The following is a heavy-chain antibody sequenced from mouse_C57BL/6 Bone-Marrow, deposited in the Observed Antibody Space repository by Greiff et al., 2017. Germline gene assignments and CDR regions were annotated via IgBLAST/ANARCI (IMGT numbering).Heavy chain of an antibody. V-gene: IGHV5-6*01. J-gene: IGHJ4*01. CDR3: ARRRDYDRAYAMGG. CDR1: GFTFSSYG. Sequence: EVQVVESGGDLVKPGGSLKLSCAASGFTFSSYGMSWVRQTPDKRLEWIATISSGGSYTYYTDSVKGRFTISRDNAKNTLYLQLSSLKSEDTAMYYCARRRDYDRAYAMGGWGQGASVTV. CDR2: ISSGGSYT. D-gene: IGHD2-4*01.